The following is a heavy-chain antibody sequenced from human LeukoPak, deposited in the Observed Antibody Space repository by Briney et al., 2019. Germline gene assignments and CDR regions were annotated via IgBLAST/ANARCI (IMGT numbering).Heavy chain of an antibody. CDR2: INTNTGNP. D-gene: IGHD3-16*02. CDR1: GYTFTSYA. CDR3: ARDGANTFGGVIVTQNFDY. J-gene: IGHJ4*02. Sequence: GASVKVSCKASGYTFTSYAMNWVRQAPGQGLEWMGWINTNTGNPTYAQGFTGRFVFSLDTSVSTAYLQISSLKAEDTAVYYCARDGANTFGGVIVTQNFDYWGQGTLVTVSS. V-gene: IGHV7-4-1*02.